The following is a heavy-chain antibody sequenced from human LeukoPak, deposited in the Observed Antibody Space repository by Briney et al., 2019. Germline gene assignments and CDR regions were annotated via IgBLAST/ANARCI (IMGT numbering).Heavy chain of an antibody. D-gene: IGHD5-18*01. CDR2: ISGSGGST. CDR3: AKASGGGYSYGLIDY. J-gene: IGHJ4*02. V-gene: IGHV3-23*01. Sequence: GGSLRLSCAASGFTFSSYAMSWVRQAPGKGLEWVSAISGSGGSTYYADSVKGRVTISRDNSKNTRYLQMNSLRAEDTAVYYCAKASGGGYSYGLIDYWGQGTLVTVSS. CDR1: GFTFSSYA.